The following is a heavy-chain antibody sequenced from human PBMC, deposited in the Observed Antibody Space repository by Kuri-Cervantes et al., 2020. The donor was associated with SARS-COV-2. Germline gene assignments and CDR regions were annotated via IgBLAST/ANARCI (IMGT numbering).Heavy chain of an antibody. CDR3: ARDPPIAAAGVSLSGMDI. J-gene: IGHJ6*02. CDR1: GFTFSSYS. Sequence: GGSLRLSCAASGFTFSSYSMNWVRQAPGKGLEWVSSISSSSSYIYYADSVKGRFTISRDNAKNSLYLQMNSLRAEDTAVYYCARDPPIAAAGVSLSGMDIWGQGTTVTVSS. D-gene: IGHD6-13*01. CDR2: ISSSSSYI. V-gene: IGHV3-21*04.